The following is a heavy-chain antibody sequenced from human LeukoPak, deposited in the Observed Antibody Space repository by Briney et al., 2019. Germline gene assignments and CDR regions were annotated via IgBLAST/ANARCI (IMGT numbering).Heavy chain of an antibody. CDR1: RFSLSSYN. Sequence: PGGSLRLSCSAARFSLSSYNMHWVRQAPGKGREFVSGVSSDWGTTDYADSARDRFTISRDNSKNTLYLQMSSLRAEDTAIYYCVRGLYGLGWDYWGPGTLVTVSS. CDR3: VRGLYGLGWDY. J-gene: IGHJ4*02. CDR2: VSSDWGTT. V-gene: IGHV3-64D*06. D-gene: IGHD3-10*01.